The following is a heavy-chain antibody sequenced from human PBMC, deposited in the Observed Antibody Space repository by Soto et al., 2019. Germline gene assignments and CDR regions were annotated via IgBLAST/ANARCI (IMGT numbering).Heavy chain of an antibody. Sequence: SETLSLTSTVSGGSVSSGSYYWSWIRQPPGKGLEWIGYIYYSGSTNYNPSLKSRVTISVDTSKNQFSLKLSSVTAADTAVYYCARARSIAAAVDYWGQGTLVTVSS. J-gene: IGHJ4*02. D-gene: IGHD6-13*01. CDR3: ARARSIAAAVDY. V-gene: IGHV4-61*01. CDR2: IYYSGST. CDR1: GGSVSSGSYY.